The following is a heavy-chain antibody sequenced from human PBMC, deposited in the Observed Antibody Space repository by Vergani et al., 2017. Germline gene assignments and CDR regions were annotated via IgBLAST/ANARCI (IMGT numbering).Heavy chain of an antibody. CDR2: INTNTGNP. CDR3: ARIDSSGYYYGGWFDP. D-gene: IGHD3-22*01. CDR1: GYIFTQSV. V-gene: IGHV7-4-1*02. J-gene: IGHJ5*02. Sequence: QVQLVQSGSELKKPGASVKISCKASGYIFTQSVMNWVRQAPGQGPEWMGWINTNTGNPTYAQGFTGRFVFSLDTSVSTAYLQISSLKAEDTAVYYCARIDSSGYYYGGWFDPWGQGTLVTVSS.